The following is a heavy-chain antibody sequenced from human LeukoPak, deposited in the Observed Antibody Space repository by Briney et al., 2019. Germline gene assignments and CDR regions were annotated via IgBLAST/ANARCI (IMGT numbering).Heavy chain of an antibody. J-gene: IGHJ3*02. D-gene: IGHD2-21*02. CDR1: GFTFSNAW. V-gene: IGHV3-15*01. CDR2: IKSKTDGGTT. Sequence: PGGSLRLSCAASGFTFSNAWMSWVRQAPGKGLEWVGRIKSKTDGGTTDYAAPVKGRFTISRDDSKNTLYLQMNSLKTEDTAVYYCTTDTMAYCGGDCYSDAFDIWGQGTMVTVSS. CDR3: TTDTMAYCGGDCYSDAFDI.